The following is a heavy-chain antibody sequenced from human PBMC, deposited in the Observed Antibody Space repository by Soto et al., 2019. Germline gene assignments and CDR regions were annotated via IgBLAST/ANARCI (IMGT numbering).Heavy chain of an antibody. CDR3: ARRIWSGYYWLDP. V-gene: IGHV4-61*01. J-gene: IGHJ5*02. Sequence: SETLSLTCTVSGGSVSSGSYYWSWIRQPPGKGLEWIGYIYYSGSTNYNPSLKSRVTISVDTSKNQFSLKLSSVTAADTAVYYCARRIWSGYYWLDPWGQGTLVTVSS. CDR2: IYYSGST. CDR1: GGSVSSGSYY. D-gene: IGHD3-3*01.